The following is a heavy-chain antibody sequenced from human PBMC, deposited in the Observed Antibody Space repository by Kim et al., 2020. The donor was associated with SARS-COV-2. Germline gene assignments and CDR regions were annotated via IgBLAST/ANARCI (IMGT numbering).Heavy chain of an antibody. CDR1: GGSISNGGFY. V-gene: IGHV4-31*03. J-gene: IGHJ4*02. CDR3: ARTLRGGVGGGLS. CDR2: IYSTGST. D-gene: IGHD3-16*01. Sequence: SETLYLTCTVSGGSISNGGFYWTWIRQHPGKGLDWLGYIYSTGSTYYNPSLRSRLSISLDKSKNQFSLNLTSVTAADTAMYYCARTLRGGVGGGLSWGQGSLVTVSS.